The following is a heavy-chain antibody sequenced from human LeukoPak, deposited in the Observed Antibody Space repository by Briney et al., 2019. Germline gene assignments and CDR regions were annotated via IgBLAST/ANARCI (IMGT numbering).Heavy chain of an antibody. CDR1: GFTFNNAW. V-gene: IGHV3-23*01. D-gene: IGHD3-10*01. J-gene: IGHJ4*02. Sequence: GGSLRLSCAASGFTFNNAWMSWVRQAPGKGLEWVSSISGPGRSTYYADSVKGRFTISRDNSKNTIYLQMNSLRVEDTAVYYCAKDRMVRGVEDYWGQGTLVTVSS. CDR3: AKDRMVRGVEDY. CDR2: ISGPGRST.